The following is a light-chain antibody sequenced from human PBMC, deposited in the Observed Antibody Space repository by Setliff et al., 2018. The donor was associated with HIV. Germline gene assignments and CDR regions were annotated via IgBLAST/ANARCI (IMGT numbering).Light chain of an antibody. CDR1: SSDVGGYNY. Sequence: QSVLTQPDSVSGSPGQSLTISCTGTSSDVGGYNYVSWYQQHPGKAPKLMIYDVSNRPSGVSNRFSGSKSGNTASLTISGLQAEDEADYYCSSYTSSSTFYVFGTGTKVTVL. J-gene: IGLJ1*01. V-gene: IGLV2-14*03. CDR2: DVS. CDR3: SSYTSSSTFYV.